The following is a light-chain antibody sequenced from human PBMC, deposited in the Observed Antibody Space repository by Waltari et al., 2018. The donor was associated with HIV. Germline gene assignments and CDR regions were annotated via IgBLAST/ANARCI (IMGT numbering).Light chain of an antibody. CDR2: TAS. CDR3: QQSHSNPRT. CDR1: QSINIY. Sequence: DIQLTQSPSSLSASMGDRVTITCRASQSINIYSNWYQQKPGKAPKLLMYTASSLQSGVPSRFSGSGSGTDFTLTISSLQPEDSATYYCQQSHSNPRTFGHGTKVEIK. V-gene: IGKV1-39*01. J-gene: IGKJ1*01.